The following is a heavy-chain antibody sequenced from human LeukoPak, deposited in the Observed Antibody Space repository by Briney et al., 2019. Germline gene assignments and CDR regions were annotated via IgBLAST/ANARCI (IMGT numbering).Heavy chain of an antibody. V-gene: IGHV1-8*01. CDR3: ARGHSSGWYGENWFDP. Sequence: ASVKVSCKASGYTFTSYDINWVRQAAGQGGEWMGWMNPNSGNTGYVRKFQGRVTMTRNTSISTAYMELSSLRSEDTAVYYCARGHSSGWYGENWFDPWGQGTLVTVSS. CDR2: MNPNSGNT. J-gene: IGHJ5*02. CDR1: GYTFTSYD. D-gene: IGHD6-19*01.